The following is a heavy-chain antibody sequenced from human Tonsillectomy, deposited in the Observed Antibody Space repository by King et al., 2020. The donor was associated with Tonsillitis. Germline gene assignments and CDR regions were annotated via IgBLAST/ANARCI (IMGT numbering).Heavy chain of an antibody. J-gene: IGHJ4*02. Sequence: VQLVESGGGVVQPGRSLRLSCAASGFTFRNHAMHWVRQAPGKGLEWVATVSYHGTNKFYADSVKGRFSISKDNSKNTLYLQMNSLRVEDTAVYHCGRDPGSNGWHLAADCWGQGTLVTVSS. CDR3: GRDPGSNGWHLAADC. CDR1: GFTFRNHA. D-gene: IGHD6-25*01. CDR2: VSYHGTNK. V-gene: IGHV3-30*04.